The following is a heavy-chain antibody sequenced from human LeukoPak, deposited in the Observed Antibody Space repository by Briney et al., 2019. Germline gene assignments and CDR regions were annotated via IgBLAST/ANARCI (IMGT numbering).Heavy chain of an antibody. Sequence: EASVKVSCKASGGTFSSYAISWVRQAPGQGLEWMGRIIPIFGIANYAQKFQGRVTITADKSTSTAYMELSSLRSEDTAVYYCVTAMVRGEYYYYGMDVWGQGTTVTVSS. D-gene: IGHD5-18*01. V-gene: IGHV1-69*04. CDR2: IIPIFGIA. CDR1: GGTFSSYA. J-gene: IGHJ6*02. CDR3: VTAMVRGEYYYYGMDV.